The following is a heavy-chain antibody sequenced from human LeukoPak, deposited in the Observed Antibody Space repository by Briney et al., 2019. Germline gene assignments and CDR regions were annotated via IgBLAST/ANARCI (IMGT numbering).Heavy chain of an antibody. Sequence: SETLSLTCTVSGVSISSTAYFWGWIRQPPGKGLEWIGSILYSGSTYNNPSLMSRVTTSVDTSKNQFSLKLSSVTAADTAVYYCARTGFVGVSDHDAFDIWGRGTAVTVSS. V-gene: IGHV4-39*01. CDR2: ILYSGST. CDR1: GVSISSTAYF. D-gene: IGHD3-16*01. CDR3: ARTGFVGVSDHDAFDI. J-gene: IGHJ3*02.